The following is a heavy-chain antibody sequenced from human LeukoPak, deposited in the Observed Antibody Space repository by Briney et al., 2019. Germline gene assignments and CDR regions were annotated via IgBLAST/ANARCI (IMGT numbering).Heavy chain of an antibody. D-gene: IGHD3-22*01. CDR1: GFTFGSYW. CDR2: INTDGSST. CDR3: AREGPLLPFDY. J-gene: IGHJ4*02. Sequence: GGSLRLSCAASGFTFGSYWMHWVRQAPGKGLVWVSRINTDGSSTSYADSVKGRFTISRDNAKNTLYLQMNSLRAEDTAVYYCAREGPLLPFDYWGQGTLVTVSS. V-gene: IGHV3-74*01.